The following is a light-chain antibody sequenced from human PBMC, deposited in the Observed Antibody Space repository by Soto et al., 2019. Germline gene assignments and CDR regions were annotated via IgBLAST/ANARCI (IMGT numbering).Light chain of an antibody. CDR1: SSDMGSNNY. Sequence: QSALTQPASVSGSPGQSITISCTGTSSDMGSNNYVSWFQQRPGKAPTLIIYEVSNRPLGVSTHFSGAKSGNTASLPISGRLPEDEAEYYCSSYTTTTRLFGGGTKLPV. J-gene: IGLJ3*02. V-gene: IGLV2-14*01. CDR3: SSYTTTTRL. CDR2: EVS.